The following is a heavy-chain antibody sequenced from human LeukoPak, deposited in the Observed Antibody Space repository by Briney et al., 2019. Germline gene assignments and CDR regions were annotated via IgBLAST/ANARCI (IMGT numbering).Heavy chain of an antibody. J-gene: IGHJ3*02. CDR2: INPSGGST. Sequence: ASVKVSCKASGYTFTGYYMHWVRQAPGQGLEWMGIINPSGGSTSYAQKFQGRVTMTRDTSTSTVYMELSSLRSEDTAVYYCARAQYYYGSGRGAFDIWGQGTMVTVSS. CDR1: GYTFTGYY. V-gene: IGHV1-46*03. D-gene: IGHD3-10*01. CDR3: ARAQYYYGSGRGAFDI.